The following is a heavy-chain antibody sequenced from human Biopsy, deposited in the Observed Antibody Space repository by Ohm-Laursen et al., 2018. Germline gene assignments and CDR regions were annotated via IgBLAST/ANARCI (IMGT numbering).Heavy chain of an antibody. CDR3: ASLGLVWFGELLSVPFGMDV. D-gene: IGHD3-10*01. CDR2: ITSRSGYK. V-gene: IGHV3-21*01. CDR1: GFSFTSYT. Sequence: SLRLSCPAAGFSFTSYTMNWVRQVPGKGLEWVSSITSRSGYKYYADSVKGRFTISRDNAKNSLYLQMNSLRAEDTAVYFCASLGLVWFGELLSVPFGMDVWGQGTTVTVSS. J-gene: IGHJ6*02.